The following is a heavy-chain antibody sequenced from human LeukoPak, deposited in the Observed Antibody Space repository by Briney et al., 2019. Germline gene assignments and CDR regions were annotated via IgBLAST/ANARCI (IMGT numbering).Heavy chain of an antibody. Sequence: SETLSLTCTVSSGSTSGYYWSWIRQPPGKGLEWIGYSYYSGSTSYSPSLKSRVTILVDTSKNQFSLKLTYVTPADTAVYYCARDGSYYDSSGYRYWYFDLWGRGTLVTVSS. J-gene: IGHJ2*01. CDR1: SGSTSGYY. CDR3: ARDGSYYDSSGYRYWYFDL. CDR2: SYYSGST. V-gene: IGHV4-59*01. D-gene: IGHD3-22*01.